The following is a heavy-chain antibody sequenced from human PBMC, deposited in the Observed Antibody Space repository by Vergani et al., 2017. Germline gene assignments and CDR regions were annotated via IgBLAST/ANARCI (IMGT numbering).Heavy chain of an antibody. D-gene: IGHD2-15*01. CDR3: ARMFRYCSGGSCYEAAFDI. CDR2: IYSGGST. J-gene: IGHJ3*02. CDR1: GFTVSSNY. V-gene: IGHV3-66*01. Sequence: EVQLVESGGGLVQPGGSLRLSCAASGFTVSSNYMSWVRQAPGKGLEWVSVIYSGGSTYYADSVKGRFTISRDNSKNTLYLQMNSLRAEDTAVYYCARMFRYCSGGSCYEAAFDIWGQGTMDTVSS.